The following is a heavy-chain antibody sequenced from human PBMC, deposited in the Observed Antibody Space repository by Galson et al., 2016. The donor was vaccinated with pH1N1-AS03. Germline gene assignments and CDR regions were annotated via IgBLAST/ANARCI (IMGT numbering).Heavy chain of an antibody. CDR2: IDPRDSYT. Sequence: QSGAEVKKPGQSLRISCKASGYRFGTYWISWVRQLPGKGLEWMGRIDPRDSYTNYNPSFEGHGTISSDTSISTVYLQWSSLKSSDTAIYYCARHDVTAGADHWGQGTLVTVSS. CDR1: GYRFGTYW. D-gene: IGHD5-18*01. J-gene: IGHJ4*02. V-gene: IGHV5-10-1*01. CDR3: ARHDVTAGADH.